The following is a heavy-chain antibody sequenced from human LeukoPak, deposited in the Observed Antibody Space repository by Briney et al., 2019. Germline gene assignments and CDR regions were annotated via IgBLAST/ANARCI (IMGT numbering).Heavy chain of an antibody. CDR3: ASYSASSGYDY. J-gene: IGHJ4*02. CDR1: GGSFRSCNYF. Sequence: PSQTLPLTCTVSGGSFRSCNYFWSWVRQPAGRGLEWHRGIYTSGSTNYNPSVKSRVTISEDTSKNQLSLKLSSVTAADTAVYYCASYSASSGYDYWGQGTLVTVSS. V-gene: IGHV4-61*02. D-gene: IGHD3-22*01. CDR2: IYTSGST.